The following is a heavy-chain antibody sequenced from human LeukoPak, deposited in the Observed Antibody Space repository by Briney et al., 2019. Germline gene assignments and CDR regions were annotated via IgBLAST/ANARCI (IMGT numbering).Heavy chain of an antibody. CDR1: GGTFSIYA. J-gene: IGHJ6*02. V-gene: IGHV1-69*04. CDR2: IIPILGVA. CDR3: ARAYDILTVTLQDHYYYYGMDV. D-gene: IGHD3-9*01. Sequence: ASVKVSCKASGGTFSIYAISWVRQAPGQGLEWMGRIIPILGVANYAQKFQGRVTITADKSTSTAYMELSSLRSEDTAVYYCARAYDILTVTLQDHYYYYGMDVWGQGTTVTVSS.